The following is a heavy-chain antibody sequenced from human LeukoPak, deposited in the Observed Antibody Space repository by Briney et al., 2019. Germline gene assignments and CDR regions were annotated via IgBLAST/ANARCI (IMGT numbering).Heavy chain of an antibody. D-gene: IGHD2-21*02. CDR2: ISAYNGHT. Sequence: ASVKVSCKASGYTFTTYGISWVRQAPGQGLEWMGWISAYNGHTNYAQKFQGRVTMTRDTSTSTVYMELSSLRSEDTAVYYCASPGSYCGGDCYLYWGQGTLVTVSS. CDR3: ASPGSYCGGDCYLY. J-gene: IGHJ4*02. V-gene: IGHV1-18*01. CDR1: GYTFTTYG.